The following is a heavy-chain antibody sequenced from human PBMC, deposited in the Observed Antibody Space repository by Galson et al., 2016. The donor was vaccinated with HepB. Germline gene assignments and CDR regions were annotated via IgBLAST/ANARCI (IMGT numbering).Heavy chain of an antibody. CDR1: GFTFGSYK. CDR2: ISFDGSGE. Sequence: SLRLSCATSGFTFGSYKMHWVRQPPGKGLEWVAIISFDGSGEKYADSVKGRFTISRDDGKRSLYLQMDSLRAEDTAVYYCASPLLRSLEWSPLGYWGQGVLVTVSS. D-gene: IGHD3-3*01. V-gene: IGHV3-33*03. J-gene: IGHJ4*02. CDR3: ASPLLRSLEWSPLGY.